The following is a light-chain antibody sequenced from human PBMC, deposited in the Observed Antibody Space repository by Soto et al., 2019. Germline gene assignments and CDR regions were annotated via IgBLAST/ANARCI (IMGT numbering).Light chain of an antibody. J-gene: IGKJ5*01. CDR2: RAS. CDR1: QSINSP. Sequence: DIQMTQSPSTLSASVGDRVTITCRASQSINSPLAWYQQKSGKAPTLLIYRASTLQSGVPSRFSGSGSGTEFTLTISSLQPDDFATYYCQQYNSYPLTFGQGTRLEIK. CDR3: QQYNSYPLT. V-gene: IGKV1-5*03.